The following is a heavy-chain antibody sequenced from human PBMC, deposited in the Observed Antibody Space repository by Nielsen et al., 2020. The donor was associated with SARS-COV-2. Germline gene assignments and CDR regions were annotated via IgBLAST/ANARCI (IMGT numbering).Heavy chain of an antibody. CDR2: IKQDGSEK. D-gene: IGHD5-18*01. CDR3: ARGKAQYSYGVPFDY. J-gene: IGHJ4*02. CDR1: GFTFSSYW. V-gene: IGHV3-7*03. Sequence: GGSLRLSCAASGFTFSSYWMSWVRQAPGKGLEWVANIKQDGSEKYYVDSVKGRFTISRDNAKNSLYLQMNGLRAEDTAVYYCARGKAQYSYGVPFDYWGQGTLVTVSS.